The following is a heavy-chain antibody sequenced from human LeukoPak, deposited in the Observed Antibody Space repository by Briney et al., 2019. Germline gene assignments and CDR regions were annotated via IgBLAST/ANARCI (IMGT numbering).Heavy chain of an antibody. Sequence: GGSLRLSGAASGFDFGSNWMHWVRHAPGQGLVWVSRIKGDGISTNYADSVKGRFTISRDIAKNTLYLQMNSLRAEDTGVYYCAKDHYWSIDYWGRGTLVTVSS. J-gene: IGHJ4*02. V-gene: IGHV3-74*01. CDR2: IKGDGIST. CDR3: AKDHYWSIDY. CDR1: GFDFGSNW. D-gene: IGHD3-3*01.